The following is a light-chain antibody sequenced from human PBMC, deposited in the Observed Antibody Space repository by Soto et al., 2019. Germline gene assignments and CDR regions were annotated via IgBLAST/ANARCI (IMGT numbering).Light chain of an antibody. CDR3: SSYRTSNTRQIV. CDR1: SSDLGGYNY. CDR2: DVS. J-gene: IGLJ1*01. Sequence: QSALTQPASVSGSPGQSITISCTGTSSDLGGYNYVSWYQHHPGKAPKLMIYDVSNRLSGVSNRFSGSKSGNTASLSISGLQPEDEADYYCSSYRTSNTRQIVCGTGTKLTVL. V-gene: IGLV2-14*03.